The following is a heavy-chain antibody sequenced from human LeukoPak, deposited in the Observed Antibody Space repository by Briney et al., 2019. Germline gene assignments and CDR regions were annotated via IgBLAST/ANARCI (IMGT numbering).Heavy chain of an antibody. D-gene: IGHD1-14*01. V-gene: IGHV4-30-4*01. CDR1: GGSISSGDYY. CDR3: ARDLLNEDNHLDY. J-gene: IGHJ4*02. CDR2: IYYSGST. Sequence: SSETLSLTCTVSGGSISSGDYYWSWIRQPPGKGLEWIGYIYYSGSTYYNPSLKSRVTISVDTSKNQFSLKLSSVTAADTAVYYCARDLLNEDNHLDYWGQGTLVTVSS.